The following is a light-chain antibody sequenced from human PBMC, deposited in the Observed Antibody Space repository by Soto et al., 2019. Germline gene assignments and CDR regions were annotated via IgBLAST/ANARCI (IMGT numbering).Light chain of an antibody. CDR2: EGS. CDR1: SSDVGSYNL. V-gene: IGLV2-23*01. J-gene: IGLJ1*01. Sequence: QSALTQPASVSGSTGKSITISCTGTSSDVGSYNLVSWYQQHPGKAPKLMIYEGSKRPSGVSNRFSGSKSGNTASLTISGLQAEDEADYYCCSYAGSSTLGVFGTGTKLTVL. CDR3: CSYAGSSTLGV.